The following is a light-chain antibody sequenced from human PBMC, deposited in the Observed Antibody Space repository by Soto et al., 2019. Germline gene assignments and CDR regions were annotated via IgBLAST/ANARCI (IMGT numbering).Light chain of an antibody. CDR3: QQYGSSPIT. Sequence: EIVLTQSPGTLSLSPGERATLSCRASPSVSGSNLAWYQQKPGQAPRLVIYGASNRATGIPDRFSGSGSGTDFTLTISRLEPEDFAVYYCQQYGSSPITFGQGTRLEIK. V-gene: IGKV3-20*01. CDR2: GAS. J-gene: IGKJ5*01. CDR1: PSVSGSN.